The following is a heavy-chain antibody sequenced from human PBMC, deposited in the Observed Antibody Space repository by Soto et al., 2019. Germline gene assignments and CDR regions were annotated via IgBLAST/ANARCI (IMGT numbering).Heavy chain of an antibody. Sequence: QVQLVESGGGVVQPGRSLRLSCAASGFTFSSYAMHWVRQAPGKGLEWVAVIWSDGSNKYYADSVKGRFTISRDNSKNTLYLKMNSLRAEDTAVYYCARYYYDSSGYYPLWGQGTLVTVSS. CDR2: IWSDGSNK. CDR3: ARYYYDSSGYYPL. V-gene: IGHV3-33*01. J-gene: IGHJ4*02. D-gene: IGHD3-22*01. CDR1: GFTFSSYA.